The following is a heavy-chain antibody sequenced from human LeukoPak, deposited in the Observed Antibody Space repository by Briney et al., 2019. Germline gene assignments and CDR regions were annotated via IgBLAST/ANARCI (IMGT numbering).Heavy chain of an antibody. CDR2: INPNSGGT. J-gene: IGHJ4*02. Sequence: ASVKVSCKASGGTFSSYAISWVRQAPGQGLEWMGRINPNSGGTNYAQKFQGRVTMTRDTSISTAYMELSRLRSDDTAVYYCAREGGDGLVFDYWGQGTLVTVSS. CDR3: AREGGDGLVFDY. D-gene: IGHD6-19*01. V-gene: IGHV1-2*06. CDR1: GGTFSSYA.